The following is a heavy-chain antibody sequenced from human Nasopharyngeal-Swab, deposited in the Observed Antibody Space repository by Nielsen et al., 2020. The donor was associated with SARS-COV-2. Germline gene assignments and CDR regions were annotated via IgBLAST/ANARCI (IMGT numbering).Heavy chain of an antibody. CDR3: ARDLRFLEWLLRSGGMDV. CDR2: IKQDGSDK. J-gene: IGHJ6*02. Sequence: GGSLRLSCAASGFTFSSYWMSWVRQAPGKGLEWVANIKQDGSDKYYADSVKGRFTISRDNSKNTLYLQMNSLRAEDTAVYYCARDLRFLEWLLRSGGMDVWGQGTTVTVSS. CDR1: GFTFSSYW. D-gene: IGHD3-3*01. V-gene: IGHV3-7*01.